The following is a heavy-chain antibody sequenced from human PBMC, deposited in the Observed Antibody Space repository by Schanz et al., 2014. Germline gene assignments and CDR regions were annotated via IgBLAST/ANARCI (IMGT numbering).Heavy chain of an antibody. CDR2: IRSDERDK. Sequence: QVQLVESGGGVVQPGGSLRLSCAASGFTFSTYGMHWVRQAPGKGLEWVALIRSDERDKCYADSVKGRFSISRDNSKNTLYVQLNSLRAEDTAVYYCAKDPYGSGNHYTYWGRGALVSVSS. CDR1: GFTFSTYG. CDR3: AKDPYGSGNHYTY. D-gene: IGHD3-10*01. J-gene: IGHJ4*02. V-gene: IGHV3-30*02.